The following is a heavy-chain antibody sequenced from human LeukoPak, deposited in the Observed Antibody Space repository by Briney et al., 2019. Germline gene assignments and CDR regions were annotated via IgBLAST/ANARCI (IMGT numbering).Heavy chain of an antibody. CDR2: IYHSGST. V-gene: IGHV4-30-2*01. J-gene: IGHJ4*02. CDR1: GGSISSGGYY. D-gene: IGHD6-19*01. CDR3: ARFLTGYSSGWFFDY. Sequence: PSQTLSLTCTVSGGSISSGGYYWSWIRQPPGKGLEWIEYIYHSGSTYYNPSLKSRVTISVDRSKNQFSLKLSSVTAADTAVYYCARFLTGYSSGWFFDYWGQGTLVTVSS.